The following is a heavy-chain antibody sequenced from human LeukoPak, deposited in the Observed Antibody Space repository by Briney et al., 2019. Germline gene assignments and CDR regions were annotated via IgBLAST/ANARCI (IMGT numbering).Heavy chain of an antibody. CDR3: ARESDYNTHIVFQH. Sequence: GASVKVSCKASGYTFTNYGISWVRQAPGQGLEWMGWISTYNGNTDYAQKLQGRVTMTTDTSTSTAYMELRSLRSDDTAVYYCARESDYNTHIVFQHWGQGTLVTVSS. CDR2: ISTYNGNT. D-gene: IGHD4-11*01. J-gene: IGHJ1*01. CDR1: GYTFTNYG. V-gene: IGHV1-18*01.